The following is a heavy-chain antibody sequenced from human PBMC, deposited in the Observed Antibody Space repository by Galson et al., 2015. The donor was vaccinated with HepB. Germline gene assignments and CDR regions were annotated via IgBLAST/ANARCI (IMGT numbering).Heavy chain of an antibody. CDR1: GFTFSSYG. CDR2: ISYDGSKR. CDR3: AKRGGLTGYFDA. V-gene: IGHV3-30*18. J-gene: IGHJ4*02. Sequence: SLRLSCAASGFTFSSYGMHWVRQAPGKGLEWVSIISYDGSKRYYADSVKGRFSISRDNSKNTLYLQMNSLRAEDTAVYHCAKRGGLTGYFDAWGQGTRVTVSS. D-gene: IGHD3-16*01.